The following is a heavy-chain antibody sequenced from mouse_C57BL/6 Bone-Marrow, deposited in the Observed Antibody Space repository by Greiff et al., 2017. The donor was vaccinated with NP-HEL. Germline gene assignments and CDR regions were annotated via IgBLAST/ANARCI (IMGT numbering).Heavy chain of an antibody. J-gene: IGHJ2*01. V-gene: IGHV1-50*01. CDR1: GYTFTSYW. CDR2: IDPSDSYT. D-gene: IGHD1-1*02. Sequence: QVQLKEPGAELVKPGASVKLSCKASGYTFTSYWMQWVKQRPGQGLEWIGEIDPSDSYTNYNQKFKGKATLTVDTSSSTAYMQLSSLTSEDSAVYYCARRRGGYYHDYWGQGTTLTVSS. CDR3: ARRRGGYYHDY.